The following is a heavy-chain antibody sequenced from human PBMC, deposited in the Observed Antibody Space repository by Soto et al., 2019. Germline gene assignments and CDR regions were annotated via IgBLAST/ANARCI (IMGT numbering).Heavy chain of an antibody. D-gene: IGHD2-15*01. CDR3: ARWEEGYCSGGSCYLKFDP. V-gene: IGHV3-21*04. J-gene: IGHJ5*02. CDR1: GFTFSSYS. Sequence: PGGSLRLSCAASGFTFSSYSMNWVRQAPGKGLEWVSSISSSSSYIYYADSVKGRFTISRDNAKNSLYLQMNSLRSDDTAVYYCARWEEGYCSGGSCYLKFDPWGQGTLVTVSS. CDR2: ISSSSSYI.